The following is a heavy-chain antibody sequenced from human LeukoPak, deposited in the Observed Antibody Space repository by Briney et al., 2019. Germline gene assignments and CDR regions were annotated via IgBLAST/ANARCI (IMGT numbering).Heavy chain of an antibody. CDR1: GGSISSSSYY. CDR3: ARAAGYCSAGSCAHFDY. Sequence: KPSETLSLTCTVSGGSISSSSYYWGWIRQPPGKGLEWIGYINYSGSTNYNPSLKSRVTISVDTSKNQFSLKLSSVTAADTAVYYCARAAGYCSAGSCAHFDYWGQGTLVTVSS. CDR2: INYSGST. D-gene: IGHD2-15*01. V-gene: IGHV4-61*05. J-gene: IGHJ4*02.